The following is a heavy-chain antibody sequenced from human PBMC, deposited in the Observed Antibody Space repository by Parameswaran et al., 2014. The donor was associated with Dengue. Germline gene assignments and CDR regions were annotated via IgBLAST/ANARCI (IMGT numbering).Heavy chain of an antibody. CDR2: IYYSGST. D-gene: IGHD4-17*01. J-gene: IGHJ4*02. V-gene: IGHV4-31*02. Sequence: RWIRQPPGKGLEWIGYIYYSGSTYYNPSLKSRVTISVDTSKNQFSLKLSSVTAADTAVYYCARDPFGSSHHDYGDYGPGDYWGQGTLVTVSS. CDR3: ARDPFGSSHHDYGDYGPGDY.